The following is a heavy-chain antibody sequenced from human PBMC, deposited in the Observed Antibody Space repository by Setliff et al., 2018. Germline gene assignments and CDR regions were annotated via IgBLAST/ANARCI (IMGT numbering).Heavy chain of an antibody. D-gene: IGHD2-2*01. CDR2: INPSGGST. CDR1: GGTFSSFV. V-gene: IGHV1-46*01. CDR3: ARVFCSSTSCSFYYYYYYMDV. Sequence: ASVKVSCKASGGTFSSFVIGWVRQAPGQGLEWMGIINPSGGSTSYAQKFQGRVTMTRDTSTSTVYMELSSLRSEDTAVYYCARVFCSSTSCSFYYYYYYMDVWGKGTTVTVSS. J-gene: IGHJ6*03.